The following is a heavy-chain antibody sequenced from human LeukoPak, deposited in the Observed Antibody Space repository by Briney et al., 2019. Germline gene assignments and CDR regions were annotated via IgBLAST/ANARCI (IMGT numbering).Heavy chain of an antibody. J-gene: IGHJ6*02. CDR2: INPSAGST. Sequence: ASVKVSCKASVYTFTNYYIHWVRQAPGQGLEWMGLINPSAGSTSYAQNFQGRVTMTRDTSTSTVYMELSSLRSEDTAVYYCATIAAGGSYDMDVWGQGTTVTVSS. D-gene: IGHD6-13*01. CDR3: ATIAAGGSYDMDV. CDR1: VYTFTNYY. V-gene: IGHV1-46*01.